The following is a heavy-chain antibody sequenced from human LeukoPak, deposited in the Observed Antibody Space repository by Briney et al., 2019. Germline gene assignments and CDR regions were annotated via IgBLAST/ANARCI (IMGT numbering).Heavy chain of an antibody. CDR2: INSDGSTT. J-gene: IGHJ3*02. V-gene: IGHV3-74*01. CDR1: GITFSRSW. Sequence: GGSLRLSCAASGITFSRSWMYWVRQAPGQGLVWVSYINSDGSTTTYADSVKGRFTISRDNAKNTVYLQVNSLRAEDSAVYYCARDFSHTFYIWGQGTMVTVSS. CDR3: ARDFSHTFYI.